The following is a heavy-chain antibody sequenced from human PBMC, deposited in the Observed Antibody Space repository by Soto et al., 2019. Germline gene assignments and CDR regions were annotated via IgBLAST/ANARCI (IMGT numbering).Heavy chain of an antibody. CDR3: AREVAAAGTSWFDP. V-gene: IGHV1-2*04. J-gene: IGHJ5*02. Sequence: QVQLVQSGAEVKKPGASVKVSYKASGYTFTGYYMHWVRQAPGQGLEWMGWINPNSGGTNYAQKFQGWVTMTRDTSISTAYMELSRLRSDDTAVYYCAREVAAAGTSWFDPWGQGTLVTVSS. CDR1: GYTFTGYY. CDR2: INPNSGGT. D-gene: IGHD6-13*01.